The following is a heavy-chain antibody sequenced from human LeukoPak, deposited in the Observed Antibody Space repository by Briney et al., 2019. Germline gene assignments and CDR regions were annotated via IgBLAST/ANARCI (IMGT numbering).Heavy chain of an antibody. J-gene: IGHJ5*02. CDR3: ARDSMAIGIVGATTPSGNWFDP. Sequence: HSETLSLTCAVYGGSISSYYWSWIRQPAGKGLEWIGRIYTSGSTNYNPSLKSRVTMSVDTSKNQFSLKLSSVTAADTAVYYCARDSMAIGIVGATTPSGNWFDPWGQGTLVTVSS. V-gene: IGHV4-4*07. D-gene: IGHD1-26*01. CDR1: GGSISSYY. CDR2: IYTSGST.